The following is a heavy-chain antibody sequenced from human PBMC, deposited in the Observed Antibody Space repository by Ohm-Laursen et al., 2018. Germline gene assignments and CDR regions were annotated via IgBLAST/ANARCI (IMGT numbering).Heavy chain of an antibody. V-gene: IGHV3-48*02. J-gene: IGHJ4*02. CDR1: GFAFSSYG. Sequence: SLRLSCTAPGFAFSSYGMNWVRQAPGKGLEWLSYINAYKNDLFYADSVKGRFTISRDNAENLLYLQMDRLRDDDTAVYYCARDRDWAIDYWGQGTLVTVSS. D-gene: IGHD3/OR15-3a*01. CDR2: INAYKNDL. CDR3: ARDRDWAIDY.